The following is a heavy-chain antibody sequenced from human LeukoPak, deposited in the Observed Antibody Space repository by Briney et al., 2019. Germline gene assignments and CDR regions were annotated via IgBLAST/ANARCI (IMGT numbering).Heavy chain of an antibody. V-gene: IGHV3-21*01. D-gene: IGHD5-12*01. CDR3: ARTYIVATIRAFDI. Sequence: PGGSLRLSCAASGFTFSSYSTNWVRQAPGKGLEWVSSISSSSYIYYADSVKGRFTISRDNAKNSLYLQMNSLRAEDTAVYYCARTYIVATIRAFDIWGQGTMVTVSS. CDR2: ISSSSYI. J-gene: IGHJ3*02. CDR1: GFTFSSYS.